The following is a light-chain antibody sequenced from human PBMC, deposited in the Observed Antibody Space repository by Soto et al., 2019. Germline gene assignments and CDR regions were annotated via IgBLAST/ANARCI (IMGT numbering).Light chain of an antibody. Sequence: QPVLTQSPSASASPGASVRLTCTLSSGHSSYAIAWHQQQPEKGPRYLMKLNSDGSHSKGDGIPDRFSGSSSGAERYLTISSLQSEDEADYYCQTWGTDVVFGGGTKLTVL. CDR3: QTWGTDVV. V-gene: IGLV4-69*01. CDR2: LNSDGSH. CDR1: SGHSSYA. J-gene: IGLJ2*01.